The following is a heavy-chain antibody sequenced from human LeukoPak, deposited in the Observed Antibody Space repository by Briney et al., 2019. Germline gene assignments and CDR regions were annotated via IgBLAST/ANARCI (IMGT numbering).Heavy chain of an antibody. Sequence: ASVKVSCKASGYTFTSYDINWVRQATGQGLEWMGWMNPNSGNTGYAQKLQGRVTMTTDTSTSTAYMELRSLRSDDTAVYYCASWWGSRDRVEAFDIWGQGTMVTVSS. D-gene: IGHD6-13*01. J-gene: IGHJ3*02. V-gene: IGHV1-8*01. CDR2: MNPNSGNT. CDR1: GYTFTSYD. CDR3: ASWWGSRDRVEAFDI.